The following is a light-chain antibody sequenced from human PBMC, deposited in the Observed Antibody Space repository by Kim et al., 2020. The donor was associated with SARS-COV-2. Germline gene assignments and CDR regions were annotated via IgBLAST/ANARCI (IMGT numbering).Light chain of an antibody. CDR2: DAS. CDR3: QQYNRYPLT. V-gene: IGKV1-5*01. Sequence: ASVGDRGTITCRASQSISSWLAWYQQKPGKAPKLLIYDASSLEGGVPSRLSGSGSGTEFTLTISSLQPDDFATYYCQQYNRYPLTFGGGTKVDIK. J-gene: IGKJ4*01. CDR1: QSISSW.